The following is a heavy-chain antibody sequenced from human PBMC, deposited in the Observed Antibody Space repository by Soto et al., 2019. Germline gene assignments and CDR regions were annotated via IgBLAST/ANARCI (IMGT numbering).Heavy chain of an antibody. Sequence: QVTLKESGPVLVKPTETLTLTCTASGFSLSNARMGVSWIRQPPGKALEWLAHIFSSDEKSYSTSLKSRLTISKDTSKSQVVLTMTNMDPVDTATYYCARINPRVAGTAFDYWGQGTLVTVSS. CDR3: ARINPRVAGTAFDY. D-gene: IGHD6-19*01. V-gene: IGHV2-26*01. CDR1: GFSLSNARMG. CDR2: IFSSDEK. J-gene: IGHJ4*02.